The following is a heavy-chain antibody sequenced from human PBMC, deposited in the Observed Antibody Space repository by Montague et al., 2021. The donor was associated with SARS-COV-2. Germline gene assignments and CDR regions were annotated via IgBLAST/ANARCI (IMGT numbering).Heavy chain of an antibody. V-gene: IGHV3-23*01. CDR1: GFTLSSYA. J-gene: IGHJ4*02. CDR3: LNYHGSGSYGDF. D-gene: IGHD3-10*01. Sequence: SLRLSCAASGFTLSSYAMNWVRQAPGKGLEWVSSISGSDDTTYYADSVKGRFTISRDSSKNTLYLQMSSLRAEDTAVYFCLNYHGSGSYGDFWGQGTLVTVSP. CDR2: ISGSDDTT.